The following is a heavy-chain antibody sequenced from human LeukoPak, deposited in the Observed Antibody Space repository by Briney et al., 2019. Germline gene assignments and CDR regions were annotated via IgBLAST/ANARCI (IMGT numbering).Heavy chain of an antibody. J-gene: IGHJ3*02. CDR3: ARDCSGGSCYGAFDI. D-gene: IGHD2-15*01. V-gene: IGHV4-39*02. CDR2: IYYSGST. Sequence: SETLSLTCTVSGGSISSSSYYWGWIRQPPGKGLEWIGSIYYSGSTYYNPSLKSRVTISVDTSKNQFSLKLSSVTATDTAVYYCARDCSGGSCYGAFDIWGQGTMVTVSS. CDR1: GGSISSSSYY.